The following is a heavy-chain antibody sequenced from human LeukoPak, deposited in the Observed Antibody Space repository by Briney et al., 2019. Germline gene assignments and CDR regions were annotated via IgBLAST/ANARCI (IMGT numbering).Heavy chain of an antibody. CDR3: ARGRLAQGHYFDY. D-gene: IGHD3-9*01. CDR1: GGSFSSYY. Sequence: PSETLSLTCAVYGGSFSSYYWSWIRQPPGKGLEWIGEIYHSGDTNYNPSLKSRVTISVDTSKNQFSLKLSSVTAADTAVYYCARGRLAQGHYFDYWGQGTLVTVSS. V-gene: IGHV4-34*01. J-gene: IGHJ4*02. CDR2: IYHSGDT.